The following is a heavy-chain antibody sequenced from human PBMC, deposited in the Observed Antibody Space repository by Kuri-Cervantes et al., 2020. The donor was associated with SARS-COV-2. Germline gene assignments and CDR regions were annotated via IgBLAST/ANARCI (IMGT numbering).Heavy chain of an antibody. D-gene: IGHD3-10*01. V-gene: IGHV3-23*01. J-gene: IGHJ6*03. CDR1: GGSISSSSYY. CDR3: ARGPDITMVQGVPLRYYYYMDV. Sequence: GGSLRLSCTVSGGSISSSSYYWGWIRQPPGKGLEWVSAISGSGGSTYYADSVKGRFTISRDNAKNSLYLQMNSLRDEDTAVYYCARGPDITMVQGVPLRYYYYMDVWGKGTTVTVSS. CDR2: ISGSGGST.